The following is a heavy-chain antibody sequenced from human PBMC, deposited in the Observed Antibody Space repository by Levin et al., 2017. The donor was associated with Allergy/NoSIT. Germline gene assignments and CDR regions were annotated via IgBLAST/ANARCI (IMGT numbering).Heavy chain of an antibody. D-gene: IGHD3-3*01. Sequence: GSLRLSCTVSGGSISSSSYYWGWIRQPPGKGLEWIGSIYYSGSTYYNPSLKSRVTISVDTSKNQFSLKLSSVTAADTAVYYCARSPTRLRFLEWLPAGWFDPWGQGTLVTVSS. CDR3: ARSPTRLRFLEWLPAGWFDP. CDR1: GGSISSSSYY. CDR2: IYYSGST. J-gene: IGHJ5*02. V-gene: IGHV4-39*01.